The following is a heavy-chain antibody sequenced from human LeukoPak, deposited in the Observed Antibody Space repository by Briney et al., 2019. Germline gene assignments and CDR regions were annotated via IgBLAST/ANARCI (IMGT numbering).Heavy chain of an antibody. V-gene: IGHV1-69*04. CDR2: IIPILGIA. CDR1: GGTFSSYA. D-gene: IGHD2-8*01. Sequence: GASVTVSCKASGGTFSSYAVSWVRQAPGQGLEWMGRIIPILGIANYAQKFQGRVTITADKSTSTAYMELSSLRSEDTAVYYCARAWFAPNGVYYYYGMDVWGQGTTVTVSS. CDR3: ARAWFAPNGVYYYYGMDV. J-gene: IGHJ6*02.